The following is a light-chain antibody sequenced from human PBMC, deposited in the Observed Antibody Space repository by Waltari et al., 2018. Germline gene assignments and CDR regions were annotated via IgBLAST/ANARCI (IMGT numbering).Light chain of an antibody. CDR2: DVS. Sequence: QSALTQPASVSGSPGQSITISCTGTISDVGYYNYVSWYQQHPGKAPKLMIYDVSDRPSGVSNRFSGSKSGNTASLTISGLQAEDEADYYCSSYTTISTVVFGGGTKLTVL. CDR3: SSYTTISTVV. CDR1: ISDVGYYNY. V-gene: IGLV2-14*03. J-gene: IGLJ2*01.